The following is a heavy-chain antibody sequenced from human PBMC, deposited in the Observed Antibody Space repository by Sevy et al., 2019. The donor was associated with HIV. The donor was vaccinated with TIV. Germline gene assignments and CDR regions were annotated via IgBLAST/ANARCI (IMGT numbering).Heavy chain of an antibody. CDR2: IYTSGST. CDR3: ARVLVIAAAGTNGNWFDP. Sequence: SETLSLTCTVSGGSISSYYWSWIRQPAGTGLEWIGRIYTSGSTNYNPSLKSRVTMSVDTSKNQFSLKLSSVTAADTAVYYCARVLVIAAAGTNGNWFDPWGQGTLVTVSS. V-gene: IGHV4-4*07. CDR1: GGSISSYY. D-gene: IGHD6-13*01. J-gene: IGHJ5*02.